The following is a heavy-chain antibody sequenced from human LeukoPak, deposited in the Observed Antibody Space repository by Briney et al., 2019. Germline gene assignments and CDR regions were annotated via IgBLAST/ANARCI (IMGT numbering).Heavy chain of an antibody. CDR3: AKVFQVVVVIYGMDV. D-gene: IGHD3-22*01. CDR2: ISYDGSNK. V-gene: IGHV3-30*18. Sequence: PGGSLRLSCAASGFTFSSYGMHWVRQAPGKGLEWVAVISYDGSNKYYADSVKGRFTISRDSSKNTLYLQMNSLRAEDTAVYYCAKVFQVVVVIYGMDVWGQGTTVTVSS. CDR1: GFTFSSYG. J-gene: IGHJ6*02.